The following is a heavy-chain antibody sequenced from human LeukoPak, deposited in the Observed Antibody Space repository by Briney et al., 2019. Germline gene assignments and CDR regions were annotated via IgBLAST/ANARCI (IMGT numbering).Heavy chain of an antibody. D-gene: IGHD1-26*01. CDR3: ATMGATNFDH. Sequence: ASVKVSCKASGYTFTDYYMHWVRRAPGQGLEWLGWINPNSGGTSYAQKFQGRVTMTRDTSISTAYMEVSRLRSDDTAVYYCATMGATNFDHWGQGTLVTVSS. CDR2: INPNSGGT. V-gene: IGHV1-2*02. J-gene: IGHJ4*02. CDR1: GYTFTDYY.